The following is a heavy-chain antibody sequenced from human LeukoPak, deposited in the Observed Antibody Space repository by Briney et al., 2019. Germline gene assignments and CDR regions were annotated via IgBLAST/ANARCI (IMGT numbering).Heavy chain of an antibody. J-gene: IGHJ3*01. D-gene: IGHD6-13*01. V-gene: IGHV3-23*01. CDR2: FNATDGSA. Sequence: VTLRFYSAASAFTVNSNGLTWVRLGPGIELKWCSAFNATDGSAQYAESVKGRFTISRDNSKNSLYLQMNSLRDEDTAVYYCAKARIAAAGTGAFDVWGQGTMVSVSS. CDR1: AFTVNSNG. CDR3: AKARIAAAGTGAFDV.